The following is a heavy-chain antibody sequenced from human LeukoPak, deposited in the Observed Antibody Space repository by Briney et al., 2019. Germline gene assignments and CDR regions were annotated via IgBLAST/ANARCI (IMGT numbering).Heavy chain of an antibody. V-gene: IGHV3-21*01. CDR2: ISSSSSYI. CDR3: ARPGGLAAAGASSDFEY. Sequence: PGGSLRLSCAASGFTFSNYNKNWIRQAPGKGLEWVSSISSSSSYIFYADLVKGRFTISRDNAKSSVYLQMNSLRAEDTAVYYCARPGGLAAAGASSDFEYWGQGTLVTVSS. CDR1: GFTFSNYN. D-gene: IGHD6-13*01. J-gene: IGHJ4*02.